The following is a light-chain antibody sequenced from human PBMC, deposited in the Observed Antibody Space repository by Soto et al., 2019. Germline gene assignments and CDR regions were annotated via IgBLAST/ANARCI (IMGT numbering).Light chain of an antibody. CDR2: VAS. CDR3: QPYNVWPLT. CDR1: QSVSSN. V-gene: IGKV3-15*01. Sequence: EIVMTQSPATLSVSPGERATLSCRASQSVSSNLAWYQQKPGQTPKLLIYVASTRATGIPARFSGSGSGTEFTLPISSLQSEDFAVYYCQPYNVWPLTFGGGTKVEFK. J-gene: IGKJ4*01.